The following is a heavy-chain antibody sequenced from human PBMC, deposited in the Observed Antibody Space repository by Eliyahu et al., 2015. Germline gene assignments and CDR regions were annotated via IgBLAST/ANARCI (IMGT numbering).Heavy chain of an antibody. CDR3: TKSNILSAYYSY. J-gene: IGHJ4*02. D-gene: IGHD3-9*01. Sequence: QVTLRESGPALVKPTQTLTLTCTFSGFXLSTGGMSVSWIRQPPGRALEWLARIDWDDSKYYSTSLKTRLTISKDTSKNQVVLTMTNMDPVDTATYYCTKSNILSAYYSYWGQGTLVTVSS. CDR1: GFXLSTGGMS. CDR2: IDWDDSK. V-gene: IGHV2-70*15.